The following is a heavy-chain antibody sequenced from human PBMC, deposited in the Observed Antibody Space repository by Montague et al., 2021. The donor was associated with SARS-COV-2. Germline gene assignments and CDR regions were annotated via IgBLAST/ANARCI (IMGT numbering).Heavy chain of an antibody. CDR1: GFTFSSYE. Sequence: SLRLSCAASGFTFSSYEMNWVRQAPGKGLERVSYISSSGSTIYYADSVKGRFTISRDNAKNSLYLQMNSLRVEDTAVYYCARGASDWLLWGYGMDVWGQGTTVTVSS. D-gene: IGHD3/OR15-3a*01. CDR2: ISSSGSTI. J-gene: IGHJ6*02. CDR3: ARGASDWLLWGYGMDV. V-gene: IGHV3-48*03.